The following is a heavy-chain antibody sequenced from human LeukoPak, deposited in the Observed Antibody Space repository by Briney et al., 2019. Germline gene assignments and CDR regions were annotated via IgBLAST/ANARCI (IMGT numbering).Heavy chain of an antibody. CDR3: AETTPADGFWSGYSGYYYYYMDV. Sequence: ASVKVSCKASGGTFSSYAISWVRQAPGQGLEWMGGIIPIFGTANYAQKFQGRVTITTDESTSTAYMELSSLRSEDTAVYYCAETTPADGFWSGYSGYYYYYMDVWGKGTTVTVSS. V-gene: IGHV1-69*05. J-gene: IGHJ6*03. D-gene: IGHD3-3*01. CDR1: GGTFSSYA. CDR2: IIPIFGTA.